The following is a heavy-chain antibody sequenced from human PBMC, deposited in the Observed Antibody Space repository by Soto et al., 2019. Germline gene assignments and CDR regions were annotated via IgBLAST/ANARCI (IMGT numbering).Heavy chain of an antibody. CDR1: GFTFSSYG. V-gene: IGHV3-30*18. J-gene: IGHJ4*02. Sequence: QVQLVESGGGVVQPGRSLRLSCAASGFTFSSYGMHWVRQAPGKGLEWVAVISYDGSNKYYADSVKGRFTISRDYSKKALYLHMNSLRAEDTAVYYCAKDLGASSIAAYFDFYGQGTLVTVSS. D-gene: IGHD6-6*01. CDR3: AKDLGASSIAAYFDF. CDR2: ISYDGSNK.